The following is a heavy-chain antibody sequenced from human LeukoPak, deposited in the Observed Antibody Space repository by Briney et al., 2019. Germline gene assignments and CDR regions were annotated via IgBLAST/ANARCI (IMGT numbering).Heavy chain of an antibody. J-gene: IGHJ4*02. V-gene: IGHV1-2*02. Sequence: ASVKVSCKASGYIFTDHFMQWVRHAPGQGLEWMGWINPNSGGTSYAQKFKGRVTMTRDTSTSTVYMELSSLRSEDTAVYYCAREGQSGLAAAGTVDYWGQGTLVTVSS. D-gene: IGHD6-13*01. CDR2: INPNSGGT. CDR3: AREGQSGLAAAGTVDY. CDR1: GYIFTDHF.